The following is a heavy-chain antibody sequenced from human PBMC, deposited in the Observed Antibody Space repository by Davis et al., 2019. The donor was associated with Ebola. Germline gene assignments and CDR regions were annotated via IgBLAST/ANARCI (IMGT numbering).Heavy chain of an antibody. J-gene: IGHJ4*02. Sequence: PGGSLRLSCAASGFSFRTYDMHWVRQVTGKTLEWVSAIGTAGDTYYPASVEGRFTISSENARNSLYLQMNSLRTEDTAVYYCVRPAFGSHYFDYWGQGILVTVSS. D-gene: IGHD2-2*01. V-gene: IGHV3-13*01. CDR2: IGTAGDT. CDR1: GFSFRTYD. CDR3: VRPAFGSHYFDY.